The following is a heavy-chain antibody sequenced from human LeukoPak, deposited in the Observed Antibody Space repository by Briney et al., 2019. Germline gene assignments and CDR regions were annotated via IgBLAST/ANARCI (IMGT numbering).Heavy chain of an antibody. Sequence: SETLSLTCAVYGGSFSGYYWSWIRQPPGKGLEWIGYIYYSGSTNYNPSLESRVTISVDTSKNQFSLKLSSVTAADTAVYYCAREYSSGWSGAGYWGQGTLVTVSS. D-gene: IGHD6-19*01. CDR3: AREYSSGWSGAGY. CDR2: IYYSGST. J-gene: IGHJ4*02. V-gene: IGHV4-59*01. CDR1: GGSFSGYY.